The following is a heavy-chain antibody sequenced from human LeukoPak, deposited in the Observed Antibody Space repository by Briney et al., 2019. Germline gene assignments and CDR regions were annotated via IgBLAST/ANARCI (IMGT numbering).Heavy chain of an antibody. D-gene: IGHD3-3*01. J-gene: IGHJ3*02. CDR1: GYTFTSCY. CDR3: ARFRTRITISGVVIRRRDGVFDI. CDR2: INPSGGST. V-gene: IGHV1-46*01. Sequence: ASVKVSCKASGYTFTSCYMHWVRQAPGQGLEWMGIINPSGGSTSYAQKFQGRVTMTRDTSTSTVYMELSSLRSEDTAVYYCARFRTRITISGVVIRRRDGVFDIWGQGTMVTVSS.